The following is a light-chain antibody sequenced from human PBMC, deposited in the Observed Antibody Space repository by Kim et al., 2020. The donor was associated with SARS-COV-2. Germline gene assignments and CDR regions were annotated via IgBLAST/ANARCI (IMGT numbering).Light chain of an antibody. CDR1: QSVSSSY. Sequence: IVLTQSPGTLSLSPGERATLSCRASQSVSSSYLAWYQQKPGQAPRLLIYGASSRATGIPDRFSGSGSGTDFTLTISRLGPEDFAVYYCQQYGNSPLTFGGGTKVDIK. CDR2: GAS. CDR3: QQYGNSPLT. V-gene: IGKV3-20*01. J-gene: IGKJ4*01.